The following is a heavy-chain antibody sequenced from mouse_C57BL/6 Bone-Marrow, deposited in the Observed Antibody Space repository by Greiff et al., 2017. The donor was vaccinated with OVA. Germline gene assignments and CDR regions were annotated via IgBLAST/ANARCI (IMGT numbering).Heavy chain of an antibody. J-gene: IGHJ4*01. CDR2: IYPGSGNT. V-gene: IGHV1-76*01. CDR1: GYTFTDYY. Sequence: QVQLKQSGAELVRPGASVKLSCKASGYTFTDYYINWVKQRPGQGLEWIARIYPGSGNTNYNEKFKGKATLTAETSSSTAYMQLSSLTSEDSAVYFCARRGAYAMDYWGQGTSVTVAS. CDR3: ARRGAYAMDY.